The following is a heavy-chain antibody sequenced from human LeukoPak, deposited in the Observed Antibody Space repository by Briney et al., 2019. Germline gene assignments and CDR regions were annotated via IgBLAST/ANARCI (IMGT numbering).Heavy chain of an antibody. D-gene: IGHD4-17*01. CDR2: VHPGDPDT. J-gene: IGHJ1*01. V-gene: IGHV5-51*01. CDR3: ARHGGYGDYLTEYFQH. CDR1: GYSFTNYW. Sequence: HGESLKISCKGSGYSFTNYWIGWVRQMPGKGLEWMGIVHPGDPDTRYSPSFQGQVTISADKSISPAYLQWSSLTASDTAMYYCARHGGYGDYLTEYFQHWGQGTLVTVSS.